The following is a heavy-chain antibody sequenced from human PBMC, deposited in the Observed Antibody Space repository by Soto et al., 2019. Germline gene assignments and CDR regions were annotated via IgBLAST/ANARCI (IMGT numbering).Heavy chain of an antibody. CDR1: VFTFIRYA. V-gene: IGHV3-21*01. CDR2: LSNNGIYT. J-gene: IGHJ4*02. Sequence: GGCPRLSCALSVFTFIRYAMTWVRQAPGNGLEWVSSLSNNGIYTYYADSVKVRFTISRDNAKNSLYLQMNSLRAEDTAVYYCARGHNYYDSSGYSDYWGQGTLVTVSS. CDR3: ARGHNYYDSSGYSDY. D-gene: IGHD3-22*01.